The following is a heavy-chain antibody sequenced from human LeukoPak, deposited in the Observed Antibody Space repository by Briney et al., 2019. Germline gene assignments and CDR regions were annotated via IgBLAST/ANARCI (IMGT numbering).Heavy chain of an antibody. V-gene: IGHV4-59*01. CDR1: GGSISSYY. Sequence: SETLSLTCTVSGGSISSYYWSWIRQPPGKGLEWIGYIYYSGSTNYNPSLKSRVTISVDTSKNQFSLKLSSVTAADTAVYYCARGGYYYAFDIWGQGTTVTVSS. J-gene: IGHJ3*02. CDR2: IYYSGST. CDR3: ARGGYYYAFDI. D-gene: IGHD3-22*01.